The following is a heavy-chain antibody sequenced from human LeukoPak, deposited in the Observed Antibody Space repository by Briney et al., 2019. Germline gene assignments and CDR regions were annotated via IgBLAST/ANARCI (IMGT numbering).Heavy chain of an antibody. CDR2: ISSSGSTI. CDR3: AREAYNWNNRMVDY. V-gene: IGHV3-11*04. J-gene: IGHJ4*02. CDR1: GFTFSDYY. Sequence: GGSLRLSCAASGFTFSDYYMSWIRQAPGKGLEWVSYISSSGSTIYCAESVKGRFTISRDNAKNSLYLQMNSLRAEDTAVYYCAREAYNWNNRMVDYWGQGTLVTVSS. D-gene: IGHD1/OR15-1a*01.